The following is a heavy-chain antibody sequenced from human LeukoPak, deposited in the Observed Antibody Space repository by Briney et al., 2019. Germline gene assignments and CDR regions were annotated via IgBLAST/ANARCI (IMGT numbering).Heavy chain of an antibody. Sequence: SVKVSCKASGGTFSSYTISWVRQAPGQGLEWMGRIIPILGIANYAQKFQGRVPITADKSTSTAYMELSSLRSEDTAVYYCARGSQLLGFDAFDIWGQGTMVTVSS. CDR2: IIPILGIA. D-gene: IGHD2-2*01. CDR3: ARGSQLLGFDAFDI. J-gene: IGHJ3*02. V-gene: IGHV1-69*02. CDR1: GGTFSSYT.